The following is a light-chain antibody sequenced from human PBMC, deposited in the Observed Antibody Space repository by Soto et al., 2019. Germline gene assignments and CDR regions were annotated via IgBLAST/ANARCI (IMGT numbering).Light chain of an antibody. V-gene: IGKV3-20*01. CDR1: QSVSSSY. J-gene: IGKJ5*01. CDR2: AAF. CDR3: QQYDSSPFT. Sequence: EIVLTQSPGTLSLSPGERATLSCRASQSVSSSYLAWYQQKPGQAPRLLIYAAFRRATGVPDRFSGSGSGTDFTLSISGLEPEDFAVYYCQQYDSSPFTFGQGTRLEIK.